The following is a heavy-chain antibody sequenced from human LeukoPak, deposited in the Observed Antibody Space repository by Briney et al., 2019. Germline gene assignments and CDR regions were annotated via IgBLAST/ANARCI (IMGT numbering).Heavy chain of an antibody. CDR2: IYYSGST. J-gene: IGHJ4*02. CDR3: AKQEGIAGAPPH. D-gene: IGHD6-19*01. CDR1: GGSISSSSYY. Sequence: SETLSLTCTVSGGSISSSSYYWGWIRQPPGKGLEWIGSIYYSGSTYYNPSLKSRVTISVDTSKNQFSLKLSSVTAADTAVYYWAKQEGIAGAPPHGGKGTRAPVS. V-gene: IGHV4-39*01.